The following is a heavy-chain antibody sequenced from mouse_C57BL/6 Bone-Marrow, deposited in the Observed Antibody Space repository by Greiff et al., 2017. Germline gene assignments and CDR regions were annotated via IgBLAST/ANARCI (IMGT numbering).Heavy chain of an antibody. J-gene: IGHJ2*01. D-gene: IGHD2-5*01. V-gene: IGHV1-75*01. Sequence: SGPELVKPGASVKISCKASGYTFTDYYINWVKQRPGQGLEWIGWIFPGSGSTYYNEKFKGKATLTVDKSSSTAYMLLSSLTSEDSAVYFCARAYYSNYDFDYWGQGTTLTVSS. CDR3: ARAYYSNYDFDY. CDR1: GYTFTDYY. CDR2: IFPGSGST.